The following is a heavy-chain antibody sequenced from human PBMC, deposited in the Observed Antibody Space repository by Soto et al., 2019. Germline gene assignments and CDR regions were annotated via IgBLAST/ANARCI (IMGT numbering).Heavy chain of an antibody. V-gene: IGHV3-48*02. CDR2: ISSDSGTI. CDR1: GSSFRIYS. J-gene: IGHJ4*02. CDR3: ARGRLWSFDF. Sequence: EVQMVESGGDLVQPGGSLRLSCVVSGSSFRIYSMNWVRQAPGKGLEWISYISSDSGTIYYADSLKGRFTISRDNGKNSLYLQMNSLTDEDTAVYYCARGRLWSFDFWGQGTLVTVSS. D-gene: IGHD3-10*01.